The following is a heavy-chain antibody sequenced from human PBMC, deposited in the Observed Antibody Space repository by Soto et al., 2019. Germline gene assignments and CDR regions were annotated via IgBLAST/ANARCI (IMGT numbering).Heavy chain of an antibody. CDR2: ISAYNGNT. J-gene: IGHJ6*02. CDR1: GYTFTSYG. CDR3: ARDHYDILTGYQNRIYYYGMDV. D-gene: IGHD3-9*01. V-gene: IGHV1-18*01. Sequence: ASVKVSCNASGYTFTSYGISWVRQAPGQGLEWMGWISAYNGNTNYAQKLQGRVTMTTDTSTSTAYMELSSLRSEDTAVYYCARDHYDILTGYQNRIYYYGMDVWGQGTTVTVSS.